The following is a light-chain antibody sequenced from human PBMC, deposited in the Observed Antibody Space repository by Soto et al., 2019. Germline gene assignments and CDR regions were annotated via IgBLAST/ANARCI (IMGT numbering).Light chain of an antibody. CDR1: QSVLYNSNNKHC. Sequence: DIVMTQSPDSLAVSLGERATINCKSSQSVLYNSNNKHCLAWYQQKPGQPPKLLIYWASTRESGVPDRFSGSGSGTDFTLTISSLQAADVEVYYCQHYYTPPLTFGGGTKVDIK. CDR2: WAS. V-gene: IGKV4-1*01. J-gene: IGKJ4*01. CDR3: QHYYTPPLT.